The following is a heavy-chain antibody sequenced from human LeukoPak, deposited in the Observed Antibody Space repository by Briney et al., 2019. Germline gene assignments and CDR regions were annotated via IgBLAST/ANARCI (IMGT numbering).Heavy chain of an antibody. CDR1: GFTFSTYA. Sequence: GGSLRLSCSVSGFTFSTYAFHWVRQAPGKGLEYVSAISSNGDATYYADSVKGRFTISRDNSKNTLYLQMSSLRAEDTAVYYCVKGCSSTSCQETGNYRGQGTLVTVSS. CDR3: VKGCSSTSCQETGNY. D-gene: IGHD2-2*01. CDR2: ISSNGDAT. J-gene: IGHJ4*02. V-gene: IGHV3-64D*09.